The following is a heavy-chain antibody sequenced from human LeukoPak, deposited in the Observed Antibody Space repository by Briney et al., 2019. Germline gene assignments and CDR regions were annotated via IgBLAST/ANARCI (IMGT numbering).Heavy chain of an antibody. CDR3: ARDRDYGDYVYYGMDV. CDR1: GFTFSSYA. J-gene: IGHJ6*02. CDR2: ISYDGSNK. D-gene: IGHD4-17*01. V-gene: IGHV3-30-3*01. Sequence: GGSLRLSCAASGFTFSSYAMHWVRQAPGKGLEWVAVISYDGSNKYYADSVKGRFTISRDNSKNALYLQMNSLRAEDTAVYYCARDRDYGDYVYYGMDVWGQGTTVTVSS.